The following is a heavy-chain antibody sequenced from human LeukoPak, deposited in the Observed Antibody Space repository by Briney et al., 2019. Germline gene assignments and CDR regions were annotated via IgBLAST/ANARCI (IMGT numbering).Heavy chain of an antibody. CDR2: VSSGGDRT. Sequence: GGSLRLSCAASGFTFSSYDMSWVRQAPGKGLQWVSAVSSGGDRTYYADSVKGRFSISRDNSKNTLYLQMNSLSADDTAVYYCATRDYCGGDCYFLTTRFDYWGQGDLVTVSS. J-gene: IGHJ4*02. CDR3: ATRDYCGGDCYFLTTRFDY. D-gene: IGHD2-21*02. V-gene: IGHV3-23*01. CDR1: GFTFSSYD.